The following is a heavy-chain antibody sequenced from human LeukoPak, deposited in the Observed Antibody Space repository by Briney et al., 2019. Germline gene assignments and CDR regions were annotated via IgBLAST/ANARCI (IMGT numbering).Heavy chain of an antibody. D-gene: IGHD4-17*01. J-gene: IGHJ3*02. CDR1: GFTFSSTW. CDR3: AKDPNGDYVGTFDM. Sequence: PGGSLRLSCAASGFTFSSTWMSWVRQAPGKGLEWVSFISGNGGRTDYAESVKGRFTISRDNSKNTVYLQMNSLRDEDTAAYYCAKDPNGDYVGTFDMWGQGTMVTVSS. V-gene: IGHV3-23*01. CDR2: ISGNGGRT.